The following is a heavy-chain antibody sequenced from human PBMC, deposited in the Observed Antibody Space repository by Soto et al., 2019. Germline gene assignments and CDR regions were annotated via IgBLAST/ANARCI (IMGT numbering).Heavy chain of an antibody. CDR1: GFTFSSYA. V-gene: IGHV3-64D*08. CDR3: VKEGYRDAFDI. CDR2: ISSNGGST. Sequence: GGSLRLSCSASGFTFSSYAMHWVRQAPGKGLVYVSAISSNGGSTYYADSVKGRFTISRDNSKNTLYLQMSSLRAEDTAVYYCVKEGYRDAFDIWGQGTMVTVSS. D-gene: IGHD5-18*01. J-gene: IGHJ3*02.